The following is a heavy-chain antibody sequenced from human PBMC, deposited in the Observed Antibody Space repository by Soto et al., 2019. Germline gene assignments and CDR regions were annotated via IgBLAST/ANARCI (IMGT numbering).Heavy chain of an antibody. J-gene: IGHJ4*02. D-gene: IGHD3-22*01. CDR1: GFTVSTYE. CDR2: ISSSGSTI. Sequence: GSRRLGGAASGFTVSTYEMNWVRKAPGKGLEWVSYISSSGSTIYYADSVKGRFTISRDNAKNSLYLQMNSLRAEDTAVYYCASNYYDSSGYYQPFDYWGQGTLVTVSS. CDR3: ASNYYDSSGYYQPFDY. V-gene: IGHV3-48*03.